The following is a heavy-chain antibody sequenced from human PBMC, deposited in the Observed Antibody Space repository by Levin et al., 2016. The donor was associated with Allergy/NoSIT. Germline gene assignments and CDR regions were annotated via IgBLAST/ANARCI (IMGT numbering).Heavy chain of an antibody. D-gene: IGHD3-22*01. V-gene: IGHV3-48*03. CDR1: GFTFSSYE. Sequence: GESLKISCAASGFTFSSYEMNWVRQAPGKGLEWVSYISSSGSTIYYADSVKGRFTISRDNAKNSLYLQMNSLRAEDTAVYYCARGFISPYYYDSSGYIGYWGQGTLVTVSS. CDR2: ISSSGSTI. J-gene: IGHJ4*02. CDR3: ARGFISPYYYDSSGYIGY.